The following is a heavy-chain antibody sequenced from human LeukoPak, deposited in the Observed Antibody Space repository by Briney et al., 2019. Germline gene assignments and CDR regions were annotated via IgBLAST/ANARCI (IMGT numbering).Heavy chain of an antibody. J-gene: IGHJ4*02. CDR2: ISSSSSYI. Sequence: GGSLRLSCAASGFTFSSYSMNWVRQAPGKGLEWVSSISSSSSYIYYADSVKGRFTVSRDNAKNSLYLQMNSLRAEDTAVYYCARGYIGMVNDYWGQGTLVTASS. D-gene: IGHD3-22*01. V-gene: IGHV3-21*01. CDR1: GFTFSSYS. CDR3: ARGYIGMVNDY.